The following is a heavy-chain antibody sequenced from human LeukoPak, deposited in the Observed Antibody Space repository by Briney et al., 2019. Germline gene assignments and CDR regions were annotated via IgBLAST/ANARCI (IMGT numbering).Heavy chain of an antibody. Sequence: GGSLRLSCAASGFTFRSFGMSWVRPAPGKGLEGFSALSDGGGSKYYPDSVKGPFTISRDNVKNTLLLEMKSMRAEATALYYCDKRVEYRSSSGGYFDSWGQRTPVTVSS. V-gene: IGHV3-23*01. CDR1: GFTFRSFG. J-gene: IGHJ4*02. D-gene: IGHD6-6*01. CDR3: DKRVEYRSSSGGYFDS. CDR2: LSDGGGSK.